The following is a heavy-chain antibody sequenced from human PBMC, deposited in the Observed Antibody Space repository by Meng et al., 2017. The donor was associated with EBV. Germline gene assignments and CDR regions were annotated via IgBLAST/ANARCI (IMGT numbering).Heavy chain of an antibody. Sequence: QVELGQFAAGVEEPGWSVKVSGKPYGGPFRYYAISWGGQAPGQGLEWLGGFLPRLGAPNYAQKFRGRVKITADESTSTHYMDLSSLRSEDTAIYYCASESGRGYTPDYWGQGTLVTVSS. J-gene: IGHJ4*02. CDR1: GGPFRYYA. V-gene: IGHV1-69*01. CDR3: ASESGRGYTPDY. CDR2: FLPRLGAP. D-gene: IGHD3-10*01.